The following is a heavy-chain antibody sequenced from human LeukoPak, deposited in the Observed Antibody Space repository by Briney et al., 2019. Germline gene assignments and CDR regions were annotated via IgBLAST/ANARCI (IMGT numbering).Heavy chain of an antibody. CDR1: GYTFTTYV. V-gene: IGHV1-18*01. J-gene: IGHJ4*02. CDR3: ARVYDSSGYYYSDY. D-gene: IGHD3-22*01. CDR2: ISTYNGNT. Sequence: ASVKASCKASGYTFTTYVITWVRQAPGQGLEWMGWISTYNGNTNYAQKLQGRVTMTTDTSTRTAHMELRSLRSDDTAVYYCARVYDSSGYYYSDYWGQGTLVTVSS.